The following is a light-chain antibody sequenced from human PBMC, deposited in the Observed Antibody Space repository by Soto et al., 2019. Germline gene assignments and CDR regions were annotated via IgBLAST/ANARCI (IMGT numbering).Light chain of an antibody. Sequence: IVLTQSPASLSLSPWERATLSCSSSQSVSSYLAWYQQKPGQAPRLLIYDASNRATGIPARFSGSGSGTDFTLTVSSLEPEDFAVYYCQQRSNWPRVTFGQGTRLEIK. V-gene: IGKV3-11*01. CDR1: QSVSSY. CDR2: DAS. CDR3: QQRSNWPRVT. J-gene: IGKJ5*01.